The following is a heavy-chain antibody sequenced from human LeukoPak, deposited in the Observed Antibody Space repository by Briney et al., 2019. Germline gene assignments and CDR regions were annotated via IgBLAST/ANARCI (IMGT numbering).Heavy chain of an antibody. J-gene: IGHJ3*02. D-gene: IGHD3-10*01. CDR1: GGTFSSYA. Sequence: SVKVSCKASGGTFSSYAISWVRQAPGQGLEWMGGIIPIFGTANYAQKFQGRVTITADESTSTAYMELSSLRSEDTAVYYCASLDYGSGSYYNGAFDIWGQGTMVTVSS. CDR3: ASLDYGSGSYYNGAFDI. CDR2: IIPIFGTA. V-gene: IGHV1-69*13.